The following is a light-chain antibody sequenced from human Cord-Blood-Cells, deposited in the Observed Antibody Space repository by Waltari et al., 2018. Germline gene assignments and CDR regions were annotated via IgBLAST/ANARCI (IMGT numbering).Light chain of an antibody. V-gene: IGLV2-23*01. J-gene: IGLJ3*02. CDR2: EGS. Sequence: QSALTQPASVSGSPGQSITISCTGTSSDVGSYNLVSWYQQHPGKAPKLMLYEGSKRPSGVSNRVSGSKSGNTASLTISGLQAEDEADYYCCSYAGSSTSVFGGGTKLTVL. CDR3: CSYAGSSTSV. CDR1: SSDVGSYNL.